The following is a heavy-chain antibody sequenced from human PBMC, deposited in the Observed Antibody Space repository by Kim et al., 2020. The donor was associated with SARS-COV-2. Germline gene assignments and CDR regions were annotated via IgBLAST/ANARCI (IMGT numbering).Heavy chain of an antibody. CDR3: VSEDAYYAVDV. V-gene: IGHV3-30*07. CDR1: GFTISNYF. CDR2: ITYDGSNK. D-gene: IGHD3-3*01. Sequence: GGSLRLSCAGSGFTISNYFLYWFRQAPGKGLEWLAVITYDGSNKNYADSVKGRFIISRDNSQNTVYLQMNSLRGDDTAVYYCVSEDAYYAVDVCGQGTT. J-gene: IGHJ6*02.